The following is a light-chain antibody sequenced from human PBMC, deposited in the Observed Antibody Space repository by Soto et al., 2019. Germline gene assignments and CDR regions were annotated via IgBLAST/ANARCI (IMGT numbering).Light chain of an antibody. J-gene: IGKJ5*01. Sequence: DMKLTHSPPSLSASVGDRVTFTCTASQGIQKYLSWYHQKPGKAPNLLITEASNLETGVPSRFSGSGSGTHFTFTISSLQPEDIGTYYCQQYDDLPRTFGQGTRLEIK. CDR3: QQYDDLPRT. V-gene: IGKV1-33*01. CDR1: QGIQKY. CDR2: EAS.